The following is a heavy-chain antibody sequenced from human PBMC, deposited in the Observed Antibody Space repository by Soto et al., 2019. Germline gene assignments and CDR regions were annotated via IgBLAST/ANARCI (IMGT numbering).Heavy chain of an antibody. CDR2: IIPIFGTA. V-gene: IGHV1-69*13. CDR1: GGTFSSYA. CDR3: ARGGHDYVNDAFDI. D-gene: IGHD4-17*01. Sequence: SVKVSCKASGGTFSSYAISWVRQAPGQGLEWMGGIIPIFGTANYAQKFQGRVTITADESTSTAYMELSSLRSEDTAVYYCARGGHDYVNDAFDIWGQGTMVTVSS. J-gene: IGHJ3*02.